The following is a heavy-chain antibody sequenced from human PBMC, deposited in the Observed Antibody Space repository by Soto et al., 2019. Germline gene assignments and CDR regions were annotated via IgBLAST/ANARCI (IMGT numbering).Heavy chain of an antibody. CDR1: GFTFSSYA. Sequence: EVQLLESGGGLVQPGGSLRLSCAASGFTFSSYAMSWVRQAPGKGLEWVSAISGGTSSTYYADSVKGRFTISRDNPKDTLYLQMNSLRAEDTAVYYCAKERWAAAGTPTLCYCGQGTLVTVSS. V-gene: IGHV3-23*01. J-gene: IGHJ4*02. CDR2: ISGGTSST. D-gene: IGHD6-13*01. CDR3: AKERWAAAGTPTLCY.